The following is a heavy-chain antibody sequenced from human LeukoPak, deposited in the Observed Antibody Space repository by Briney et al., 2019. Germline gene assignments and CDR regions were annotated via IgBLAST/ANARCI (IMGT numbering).Heavy chain of an antibody. D-gene: IGHD4-11*01. J-gene: IGHJ4*02. CDR1: GGSFSDYY. V-gene: IGHV4-34*01. CDR2: INHSGST. CDR3: ASRAVTTDY. Sequence: SETLSLTCAVYGGSFSDYYWSWIRQPPGKGLEWIGEINHSGSTNYNPSLKSRVTISVDTSKNQFSLKLSSVTAADTAVYYCASRAVTTDYWGQGTLVTVSS.